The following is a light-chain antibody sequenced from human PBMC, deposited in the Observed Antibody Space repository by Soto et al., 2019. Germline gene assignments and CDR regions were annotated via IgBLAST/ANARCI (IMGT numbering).Light chain of an antibody. Sequence: PGERATLSCRASQSVGNNYLAWFQQKPGQAPRLLIDDASSRATGIPDRFSGSGSGTDFTLTISRLEPEDSAVYYCQQCSSTPLTFGGGTKVEIK. CDR1: QSVGNNY. V-gene: IGKV3D-20*02. CDR3: QQCSSTPLT. J-gene: IGKJ4*01. CDR2: DAS.